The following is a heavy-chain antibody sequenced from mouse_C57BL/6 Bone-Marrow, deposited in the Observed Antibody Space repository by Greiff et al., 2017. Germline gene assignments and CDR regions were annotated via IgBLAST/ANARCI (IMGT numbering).Heavy chain of an antibody. CDR2: ILPGSGST. CDR1: GYTFTGYW. D-gene: IGHD2-3*01. Sequence: VQLQQSGAELMKPGASVKLSCKATGYTFTGYWIEWVKQRPGHGLEWIGEILPGSGSTNYNEKFKGKATFTADTSSNTAYMQLSSLTTKDSAIYYCARPDGYYAMDYWGQGTSVTVSS. CDR3: ARPDGYYAMDY. J-gene: IGHJ4*01. V-gene: IGHV1-9*01.